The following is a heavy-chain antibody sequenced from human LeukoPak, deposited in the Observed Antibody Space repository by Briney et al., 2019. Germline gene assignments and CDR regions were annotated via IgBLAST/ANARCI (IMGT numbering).Heavy chain of an antibody. Sequence: SETLSLTCTVSGGSISSYYWSWIRQPPGKGLEWIGYIYYSGSTNYNPSLKSRVTISVDTSKNQFSLKLSSVTAADTAVYYCARHGTTGDLRFLEWLVLHDAFDIWGQGTMVTVSS. CDR3: ARHGTTGDLRFLEWLVLHDAFDI. D-gene: IGHD3-3*01. CDR2: IYYSGST. CDR1: GGSISSYY. V-gene: IGHV4-59*08. J-gene: IGHJ3*02.